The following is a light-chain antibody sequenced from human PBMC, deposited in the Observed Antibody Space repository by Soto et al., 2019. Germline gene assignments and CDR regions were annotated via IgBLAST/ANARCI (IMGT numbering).Light chain of an antibody. V-gene: IGKV3-11*01. Sequence: EVVLTQSPATLSLSQGERAILSFRASHSVEKYLACYQQKPGQTPRLLIYDASNRATGIPARFSGSGSETDFTLTISSLEPEDLAVYYCQQRKHWPPLTFGGGTKVEMK. J-gene: IGKJ4*01. CDR3: QQRKHWPPLT. CDR2: DAS. CDR1: HSVEKY.